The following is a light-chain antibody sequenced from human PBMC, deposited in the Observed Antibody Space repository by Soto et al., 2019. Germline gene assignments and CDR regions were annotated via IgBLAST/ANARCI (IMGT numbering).Light chain of an antibody. CDR3: AAWDDSLSAVV. Sequence: QSVLTQPPSASGTPGQRVTIFCSGSSSNIGSNYVYWYQQLPGSAPKLLIYRNDQRPSGVPDRFSASKSGTAASLAISGLRSEDEADYHCAAWDDSLSAVVFGGGTKLTVL. V-gene: IGLV1-47*01. CDR1: SSNIGSNY. CDR2: RND. J-gene: IGLJ2*01.